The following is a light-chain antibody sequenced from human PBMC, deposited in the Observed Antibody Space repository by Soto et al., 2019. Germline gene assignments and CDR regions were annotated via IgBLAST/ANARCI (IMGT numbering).Light chain of an antibody. CDR2: EVN. CDR1: SGDVGAYNY. J-gene: IGLJ2*01. Sequence: QSALTQPPSASGSPGQSVTISCTGTSGDVGAYNYVSWYQQHPGKAPKLIIYEVNKRPSGVPDRFSGTKSGNTASLTVSGLQAEDEADYYCSSYTGKNNLVVFGGGTKVTVL. CDR3: SSYTGKNNLVV. V-gene: IGLV2-8*01.